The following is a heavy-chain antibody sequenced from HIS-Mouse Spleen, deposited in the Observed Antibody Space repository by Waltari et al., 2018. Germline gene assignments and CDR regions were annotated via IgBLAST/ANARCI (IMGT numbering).Heavy chain of an antibody. V-gene: IGHV5-51*03. Sequence: EVQLVQSGAEVKKPGESLKISCKGSGYSFTSYWIGWVRQMPGKGLEWMGIIYPVDADTRYSPSFQGQVTISADKSISTAYLQWSSLKASDTAMYYCARDSGGIAVANDAFDIWGQGTMVTVSS. CDR1: GYSFTSYW. CDR2: IYPVDADT. J-gene: IGHJ3*02. D-gene: IGHD6-19*01. CDR3: ARDSGGIAVANDAFDI.